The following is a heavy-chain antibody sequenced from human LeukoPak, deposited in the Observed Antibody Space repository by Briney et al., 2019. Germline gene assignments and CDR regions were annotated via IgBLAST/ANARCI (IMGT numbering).Heavy chain of an antibody. CDR1: GGSISSSSYY. CDR2: IYYSGST. V-gene: IGHV4-39*07. CDR3: ARSGGYKGFCDI. Sequence: PSETLSLTCTVSGGSISSSSYYWGWIRQPPGKGLEWTGSIYYSGSTYYNPSLKSRVTISVDTSKNQFSLKLSSVTAADTAVYYCARSGGYKGFCDIWGQGTMVTVSS. J-gene: IGHJ3*02. D-gene: IGHD5-24*01.